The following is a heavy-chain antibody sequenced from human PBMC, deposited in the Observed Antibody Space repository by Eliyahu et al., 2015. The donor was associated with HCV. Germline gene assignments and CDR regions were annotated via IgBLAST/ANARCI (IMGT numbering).Heavy chain of an antibody. Sequence: QVQLVESGGGVVQPGRSLRLSCAASGFTFSSYGMHWVRQAPGKGLEWVAVISYDGSNKYYADSVKGRFTISRDNSKNTLYLQMNSLRAEDTAVYYCAKDLSSGWYGYFDYWGQGTLVTVSS. CDR2: ISYDGSNK. CDR1: GFTFSSYG. D-gene: IGHD6-19*01. CDR3: AKDLSSGWYGYFDY. V-gene: IGHV3-30*18. J-gene: IGHJ4*02.